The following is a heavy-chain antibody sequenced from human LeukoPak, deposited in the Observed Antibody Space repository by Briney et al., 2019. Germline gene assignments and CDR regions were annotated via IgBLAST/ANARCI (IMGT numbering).Heavy chain of an antibody. J-gene: IGHJ3*02. CDR1: GFTFSSYA. V-gene: IGHV3-23*01. D-gene: IGHD2-2*01. Sequence: GGSLRLSCAAYGFTFSSYAMTWVRQAPGKGREWVSTISGSGDSTYYADSVKGRFTISRDNSKNSLYLQMNSLRAEDTAVYYCARLGPYAHNTFDIWGQGTMVTVSS. CDR3: ARLGPYAHNTFDI. CDR2: ISGSGDST.